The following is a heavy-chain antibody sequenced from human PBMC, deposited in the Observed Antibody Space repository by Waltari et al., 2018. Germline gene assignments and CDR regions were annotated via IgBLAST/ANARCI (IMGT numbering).Heavy chain of an antibody. CDR1: GGSISSYY. CDR2: IYYSGST. J-gene: IGHJ5*02. V-gene: IGHV4-59*01. CDR3: ARGGDKSFDP. Sequence: QVQLQESGPGLVKPSETLSLTCTVSGGSISSYYWSWIRQPPGKGLEWLGYIYYSGSTKHEPDLKRRVTISVGTPKNQFSLKHSSVTAADTAVYYCARGGDKSFDPWGQGTLVTVSS.